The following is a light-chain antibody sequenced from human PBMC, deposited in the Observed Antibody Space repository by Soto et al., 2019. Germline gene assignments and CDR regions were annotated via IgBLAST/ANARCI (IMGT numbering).Light chain of an antibody. V-gene: IGKV3-15*01. CDR3: QMYNNWVGT. Sequence: EIGMTQSAAVLSVSPGERATLSCRANQSISSNLAWYQQEPGQAPRLLIYGAATRATGIPARFSGSGSGTDFTLTINSLQSEDFAVYYCQMYNNWVGTFGGGTKVDIK. CDR1: QSISSN. J-gene: IGKJ4*01. CDR2: GAA.